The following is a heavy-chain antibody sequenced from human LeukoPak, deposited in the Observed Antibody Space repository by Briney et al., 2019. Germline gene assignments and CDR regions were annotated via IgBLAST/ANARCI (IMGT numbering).Heavy chain of an antibody. CDR1: GFSISSGNY. V-gene: IGHV4-38-2*02. CDR2: NYRSGNT. D-gene: IGHD2-21*02. J-gene: IGHJ2*01. Sequence: PSETLSLTCAVSGFSISSGNYWGWIRQPPGKGLGYIGSNYRSGNTYYNPSLKSRVTISVDTSKNQFFLKLSSVTAADTAVYYCARDWVVTSYWYFDLWGRGTLVTVSS. CDR3: ARDWVVTSYWYFDL.